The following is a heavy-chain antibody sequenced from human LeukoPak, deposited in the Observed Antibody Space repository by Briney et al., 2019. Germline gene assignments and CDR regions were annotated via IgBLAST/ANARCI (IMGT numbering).Heavy chain of an antibody. CDR1: GFTFSSNN. V-gene: IGHV3-21*01. J-gene: IGHJ6*03. Sequence: GGSLRLSCAASGFTFSSNNMNWVRQAPGKGLEWVSSISSSSRYIYYADSVKGRFTISRDNSKNTLYLQMNSLRAEDTAVYYCAKSLGRFNYYYMDVWGKGTTVTVSS. D-gene: IGHD1-14*01. CDR2: ISSSSRYI. CDR3: AKSLGRFNYYYMDV.